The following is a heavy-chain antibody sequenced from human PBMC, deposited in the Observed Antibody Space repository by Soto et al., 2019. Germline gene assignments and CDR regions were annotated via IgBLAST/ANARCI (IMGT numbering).Heavy chain of an antibody. CDR1: GGSISSYY. CDR2: IYYSGST. V-gene: IGHV4-59*12. CDR3: ARDVILDPIAARPGGGDAFDI. J-gene: IGHJ3*02. Sequence: SETLSLTCTVSGGSISSYYWSWIRQPPGKGLEWIGYIYYSGSTNYNPSLKSRVTISVDTSKNQFSLKLSSVTAADTAVYYCARDVILDPIAARPGGGDAFDIWGQGTMVTVS. D-gene: IGHD6-6*01.